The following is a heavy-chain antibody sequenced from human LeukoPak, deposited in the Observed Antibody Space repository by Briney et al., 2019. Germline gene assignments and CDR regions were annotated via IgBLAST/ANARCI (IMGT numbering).Heavy chain of an antibody. CDR1: GFTFSSYA. CDR3: AKDVRRVYYGSIDS. Sequence: GGSLRLSCAASGFTFSSYAMSWVRQTPGRGLEWVSAVSGGGDSTYYRDSAKGRFTISRDNSKNTLYLQMNSLRAQDTAVYYCAKDVRRVYYGSIDSWGQGTLVTVSS. J-gene: IGHJ4*02. V-gene: IGHV3-23*01. CDR2: VSGGGDST. D-gene: IGHD5/OR15-5a*01.